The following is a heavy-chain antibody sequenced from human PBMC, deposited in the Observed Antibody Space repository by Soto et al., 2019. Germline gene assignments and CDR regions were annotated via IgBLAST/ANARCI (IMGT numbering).Heavy chain of an antibody. D-gene: IGHD4-17*01. Sequence: SETLSLTCTVSGGSVSSGSYYWSWIRQPPGKGLEWIGYIYYSGSTNYNPSLKSRVTISVDTSKNQFSLKLSSVTAADTAVYYCARVTTVTPSGFYYYGMDVWGQGTTVTVSS. J-gene: IGHJ6*02. V-gene: IGHV4-61*01. CDR2: IYYSGST. CDR1: GGSVSSGSYY. CDR3: ARVTTVTPSGFYYYGMDV.